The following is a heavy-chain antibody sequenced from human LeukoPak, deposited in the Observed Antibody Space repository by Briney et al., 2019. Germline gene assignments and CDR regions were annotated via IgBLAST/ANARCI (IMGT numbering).Heavy chain of an antibody. CDR1: GGTFSSYA. D-gene: IGHD6-13*01. Sequence: ASVKVSCKASGGTFSSYAISWVRQAPGQGLEWMGGIIPIFGTANYAQKFQGRVTITTDESTSTAYMELGSLRSEDTAVYYCARGLGIADNFDYWGQGTLVTVSS. J-gene: IGHJ4*02. V-gene: IGHV1-69*05. CDR3: ARGLGIADNFDY. CDR2: IIPIFGTA.